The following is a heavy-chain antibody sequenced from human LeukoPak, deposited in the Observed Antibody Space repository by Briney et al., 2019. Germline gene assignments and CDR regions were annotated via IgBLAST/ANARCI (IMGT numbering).Heavy chain of an antibody. CDR2: ISSSSSYT. V-gene: IGHV3-11*06. CDR3: LPLLSRPYVEDGFDI. D-gene: IGHD2/OR15-2a*01. J-gene: IGHJ3*02. CDR1: GFTFSDCY. Sequence: GGSLRISCTASGFTFSDCYMSWIRQAPGKGLEWVSYISSSSSYTKYADSVKGRFTISRDNARNSLYLQMNSLRAEDTAVYYCLPLLSRPYVEDGFDIWGQGTMVTVSS.